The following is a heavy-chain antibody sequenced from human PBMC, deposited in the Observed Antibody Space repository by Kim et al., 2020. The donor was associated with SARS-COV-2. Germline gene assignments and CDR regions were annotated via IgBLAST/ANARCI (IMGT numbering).Heavy chain of an antibody. CDR3: ARELGMSGRWYFDL. V-gene: IGHV3-13*01. CDR2: MGSAGGT. D-gene: IGHD7-27*01. Sequence: GGSLRLSCAASGLTFSTYDMHWVRQVIGKGLEWVSVMGSAGGTTYADSVKGRFTISRENAKYSLYLQMNSLRAEDTGVYYCARELGMSGRWYFDLWGRGTLVTVSS. J-gene: IGHJ2*01. CDR1: GLTFSTYD.